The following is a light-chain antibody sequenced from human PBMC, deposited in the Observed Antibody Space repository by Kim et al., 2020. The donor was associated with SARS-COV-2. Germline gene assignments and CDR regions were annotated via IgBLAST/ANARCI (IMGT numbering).Light chain of an antibody. CDR2: GVS. CDR3: QQRSTWPGT. Sequence: EIVLTQSPATLSLSPGERATLSCRASQNVRNYLGWYQQKPGQAPRLLIYGVSNRVAGIPARFSGSGSGTDFTLTISSLESEDFAVYYCQQRSTWPGTFGLGTKVDNK. V-gene: IGKV3-11*01. J-gene: IGKJ1*01. CDR1: QNVRNY.